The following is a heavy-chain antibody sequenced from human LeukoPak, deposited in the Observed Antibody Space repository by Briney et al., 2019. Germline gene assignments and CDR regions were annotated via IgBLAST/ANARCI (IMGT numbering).Heavy chain of an antibody. D-gene: IGHD3-22*01. V-gene: IGHV3-23*01. CDR3: AKRGVVIRVILVGFHKEAYYFDS. CDR2: ISDRGSRT. Sequence: PGGSLRLSCAVSGITLSNYGMSWVRQAPGKGLEWVAGISDRGSRTNYADSVKGRFIIPTDHPKNTLYLQMNSLRAEDTAVYFCAKRGVVIRVILVGFHKEAYYFDSWGQGALVTVSS. J-gene: IGHJ4*02. CDR1: GITLSNYG.